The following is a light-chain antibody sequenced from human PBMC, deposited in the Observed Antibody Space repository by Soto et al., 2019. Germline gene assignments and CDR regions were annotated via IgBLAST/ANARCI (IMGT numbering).Light chain of an antibody. J-gene: IGKJ3*01. CDR2: GAS. CDR1: QSVSSY. V-gene: IGKV3-11*01. Sequence: EIVLTQSPATLSLSPGERATLSCRASQSVSSYLAWYQQKPGQAPRLLIYGASNRATGIPARFSGSGSGTDFALTITSLEPEDFAVYYCQQYGSSPFTFGPGTKVDIK. CDR3: QQYGSSPFT.